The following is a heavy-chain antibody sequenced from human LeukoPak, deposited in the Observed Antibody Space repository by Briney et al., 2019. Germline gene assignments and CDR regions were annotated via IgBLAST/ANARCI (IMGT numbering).Heavy chain of an antibody. J-gene: IGHJ3*02. CDR1: GGSISSYY. CDR3: ARESMENAFDI. D-gene: IGHD2-8*01. Sequence: KPSETLSLTCTVSGGSISSYYWSWIRQPAGKGLEWIGRIYTSGSTNYNPSLKSRLTMSVGTSKNQFSLRLSSVTAADTAVYYCARESMENAFDIWGQGTMVTVSS. V-gene: IGHV4-4*07. CDR2: IYTSGST.